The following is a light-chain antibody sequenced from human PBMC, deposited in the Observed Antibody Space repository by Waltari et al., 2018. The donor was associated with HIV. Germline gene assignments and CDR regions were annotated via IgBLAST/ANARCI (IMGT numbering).Light chain of an antibody. CDR2: KAS. CDR1: QSVGSW. CDR3: LQYYNYPLT. J-gene: IGKJ4*01. V-gene: IGKV1-5*03. Sequence: EIQMTQSPSTLAASVGDRAAITCQASQSVGSWLAWYQQKPGKAPKLLIYKASILESGVPSRFSGSGSGTEFTLTISSLQPDDFAGYYCLQYYNYPLTFGGGTKVEIK.